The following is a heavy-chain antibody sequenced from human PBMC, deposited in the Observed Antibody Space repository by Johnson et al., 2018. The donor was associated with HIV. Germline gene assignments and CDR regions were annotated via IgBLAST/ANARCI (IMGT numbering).Heavy chain of an antibody. J-gene: IGHJ3*02. CDR2: INWNGGST. Sequence: VQLVESGGGLVQPGGSLRLSCAASGFTFSSYWMHWVRQAPGKGLEWVSGINWNGGSTGYADSVKGRFTISRDNAKNSLYLQMNSLRAEDTALYYCARDPTIAWDLKGDAFDIWGQGTMVTVSS. D-gene: IGHD1-26*01. V-gene: IGHV3-20*04. CDR3: ARDPTIAWDLKGDAFDI. CDR1: GFTFSSYW.